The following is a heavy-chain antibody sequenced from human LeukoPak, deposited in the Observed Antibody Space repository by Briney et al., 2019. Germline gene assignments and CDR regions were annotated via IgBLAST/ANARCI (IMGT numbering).Heavy chain of an antibody. V-gene: IGHV4-59*08. CDR2: IYGSGST. CDR3: GRNVGWYSHDS. D-gene: IGHD6-19*01. J-gene: IGHJ4*02. CDR1: GDSLSSHY. Sequence: SETLSLTCTASGDSLSSHYWSWIRQPPGKGLEWIGYIYGSGSTHYDPSLRSRVTISEDTSKNQFSLKLTSVTAADTAVYYCGRNVGWYSHDSWGQGTLVTVSS.